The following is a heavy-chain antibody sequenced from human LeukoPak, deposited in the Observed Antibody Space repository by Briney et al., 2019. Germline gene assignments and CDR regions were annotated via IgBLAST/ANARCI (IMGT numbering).Heavy chain of an antibody. CDR2: IIPILGIA. D-gene: IGHD4-17*01. J-gene: IGHJ6*02. CDR1: GGTFSSYA. CDR3: ARGAYGDYAGYYYYYGMDV. Sequence: SVKVSCKASGGTFSSYAISWVRQAPGQGLEWMGRIIPILGIANYAQKFQGRVTITADKSTSTAYMELSSLRSEDTAVYYCARGAYGDYAGYYYYYGMDVWGQGTRSPSP. V-gene: IGHV1-69*04.